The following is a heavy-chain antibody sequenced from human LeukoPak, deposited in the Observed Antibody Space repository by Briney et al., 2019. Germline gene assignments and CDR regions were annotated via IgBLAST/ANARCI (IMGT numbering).Heavy chain of an antibody. CDR2: IYPGDSDT. CDR1: GYSFSTYW. CDR3: ARPSRAAAIRHAFDI. V-gene: IGHV5-51*01. D-gene: IGHD2-2*01. Sequence: GESLKISCKGSGYSFSTYWIAWVRQMPGKGLERMGIIYPGDSDTRYSPSFQGQVTISADMSFSTTYLQWSSLKASDTAMYYCARPSRAAAIRHAFDIWGQGTMVTVSS. J-gene: IGHJ3*02.